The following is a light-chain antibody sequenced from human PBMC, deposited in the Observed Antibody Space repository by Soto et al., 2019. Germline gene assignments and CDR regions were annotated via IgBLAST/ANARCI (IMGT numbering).Light chain of an antibody. CDR2: EVS. CDR3: SSYTSRSLVV. Sequence: QSALTQPASVSGSPGQSITISCTGTSSDVGGYNYVSWYQQHPGKAPKLMIYEVSNRPSGVSNRFSDSKSGNTASLTISGLQAEDEAAYSCSSYTSRSLVVFGGGTKLTVL. J-gene: IGLJ2*01. CDR1: SSDVGGYNY. V-gene: IGLV2-14*01.